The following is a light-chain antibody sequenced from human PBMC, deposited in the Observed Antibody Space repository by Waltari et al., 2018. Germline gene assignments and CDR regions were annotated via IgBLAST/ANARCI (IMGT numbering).Light chain of an antibody. CDR2: AAS. Sequence: DIQMPQFPSSVSASVGDRVTITCRASQGIRSWLAWYQQKPGKAPKLLIYAASSLQSGVPSRFSGSGSGTDFTLTINSLQPEDFATYYCQQSNSFPQTFGQGTKVEIK. V-gene: IGKV1-12*01. J-gene: IGKJ1*01. CDR3: QQSNSFPQT. CDR1: QGIRSW.